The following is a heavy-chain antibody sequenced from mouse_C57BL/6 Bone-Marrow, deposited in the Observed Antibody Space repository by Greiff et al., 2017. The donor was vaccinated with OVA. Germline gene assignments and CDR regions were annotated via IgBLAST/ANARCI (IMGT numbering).Heavy chain of an antibody. Sequence: VQLQQPGAELVKPGASVKMSCKASGYTFTSYWITWVKQRPGQGLEWIGDIYHGSGSTNYNEKFKSKATLTVDTSSSTAYMQLSSLTSEDSAVYYCARFPSHYYGSSYNWGQGTTLTVSS. D-gene: IGHD1-1*01. CDR1: GYTFTSYW. CDR2: IYHGSGST. V-gene: IGHV1-55*01. CDR3: ARFPSHYYGSSYN. J-gene: IGHJ2*01.